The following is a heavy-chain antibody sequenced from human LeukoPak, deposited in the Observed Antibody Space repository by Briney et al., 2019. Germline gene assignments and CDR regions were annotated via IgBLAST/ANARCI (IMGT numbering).Heavy chain of an antibody. J-gene: IGHJ4*02. V-gene: IGHV3-7*03. CDR3: AKAGSLATPTPYYFDH. CDR2: IKPDGSEK. Sequence: PGGSLRLSCAASGFTFSDYWMTWVRQAPGKGLEWVANIKPDGSEKYYVDSVKGRFTISRDNAKNSLYLQMNSLRAEDTAVYYCAKAGSLATPTPYYFDHWGQGTLVTVSS. CDR1: GFTFSDYW. D-gene: IGHD5-24*01.